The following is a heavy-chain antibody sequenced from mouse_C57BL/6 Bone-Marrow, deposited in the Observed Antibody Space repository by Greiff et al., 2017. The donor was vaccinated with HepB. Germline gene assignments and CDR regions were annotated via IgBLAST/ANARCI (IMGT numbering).Heavy chain of an antibody. CDR1: GFTFTDYY. D-gene: IGHD1-1*01. Sequence: EVKLMESGGGLVQPGGSLSLSCAASGFTFTDYYMSWVRQPPGKALEWLGFIRNKANGYTREYSASEKGRFTIYRDNSQNILYLQMKALRAEDSASYCCARDHYFGRSYWYFDVWGTETTVTVPS. J-gene: IGHJ1*03. CDR2: IRNKANGYTR. V-gene: IGHV7-3*01. CDR3: ARDHYFGRSYWYFDV.